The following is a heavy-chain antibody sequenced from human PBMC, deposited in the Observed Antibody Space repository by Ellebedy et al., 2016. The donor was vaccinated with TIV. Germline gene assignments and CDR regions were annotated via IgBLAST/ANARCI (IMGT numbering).Heavy chain of an antibody. CDR1: GDSISRSGLYY. Sequence: MPSETLSLTCTVSGDSISRSGLYYWDWIRQPPGKGLEWIGDIYFSGRTYYNPSLKSRVTMSVDTSKNQFSLKLNSVTAADTAVYYCARLEPAYYYAMDVWGQGTTVTVSS. CDR2: IYFSGRT. D-gene: IGHD1-26*01. CDR3: ARLEPAYYYAMDV. J-gene: IGHJ6*02. V-gene: IGHV4-39*01.